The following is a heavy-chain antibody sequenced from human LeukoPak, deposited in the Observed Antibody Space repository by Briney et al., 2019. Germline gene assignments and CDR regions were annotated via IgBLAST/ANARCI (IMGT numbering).Heavy chain of an antibody. CDR1: GFTFSNYG. D-gene: IGHD3-10*01. CDR3: AKGTDGEGYYRPFDY. V-gene: IGHV3-NL1*01. Sequence: GGSLRLSCAATGFTFSNYGMHWVRQAPGKGLEWVSAINSGGGTTAAESVKGRFTISRDDSKNTLFLQMNSLRAEDTAVYYCAKGTDGEGYYRPFDYWGQGTLVTVSS. J-gene: IGHJ4*02. CDR2: INSGGGTT.